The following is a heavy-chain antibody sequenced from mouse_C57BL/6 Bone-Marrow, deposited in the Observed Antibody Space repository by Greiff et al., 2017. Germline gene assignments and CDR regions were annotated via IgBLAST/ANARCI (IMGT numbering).Heavy chain of an antibody. V-gene: IGHV2-2*01. CDR3: ARNRDGYDYYAMDY. J-gene: IGHJ4*01. CDR1: GFSLTSYG. Sequence: VHLVESGPGLVQPSQSLSITCTVSGFSLTSYGVHWVRQSPGKGLEWLGVIWSGGSTDYNAAFISRLSISKDNSKSQVFFKMNSLQADDTAIYYCARNRDGYDYYAMDYWGQGTSVTVSS. D-gene: IGHD2-2*01. CDR2: IWSGGST.